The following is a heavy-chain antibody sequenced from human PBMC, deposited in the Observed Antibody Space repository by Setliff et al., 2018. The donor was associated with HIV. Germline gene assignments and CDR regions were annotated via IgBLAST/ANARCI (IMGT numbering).Heavy chain of an antibody. D-gene: IGHD3-10*01. J-gene: IGHJ4*02. CDR2: ISSSSRSK. V-gene: IGHV3-21*01. CDR1: GFTFSTYS. CDR3: ATDKHYYGSGSYYALDY. Sequence: GGSLRLSCEASGFTFSTYSMNWVRQAPGKGLEWVSSISSSSRSKYYADSVKGRFTISRDNAKNSLYLQMNSLTAEDTAVYYCATDKHYYGSGSYYALDYWGQGTLVTVSS.